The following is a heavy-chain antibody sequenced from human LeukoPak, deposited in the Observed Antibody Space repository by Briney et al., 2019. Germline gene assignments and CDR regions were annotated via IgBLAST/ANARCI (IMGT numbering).Heavy chain of an antibody. Sequence: ASVKVSCKASGYTFTNNCLHWVRPAPGQGLEWMGMIYPRDGSTSYAQNFQGRVTVTRDTSTTTVHMELRGLRSEDTAVYYCARDQEGFGYWGQGTVVTVSS. CDR2: IYPRDGST. J-gene: IGHJ4*02. CDR1: GYTFTNNC. CDR3: ARDQEGFGY. V-gene: IGHV1-46*01.